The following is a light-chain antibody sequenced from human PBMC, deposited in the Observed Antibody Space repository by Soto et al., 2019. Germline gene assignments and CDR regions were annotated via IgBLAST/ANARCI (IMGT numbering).Light chain of an antibody. J-gene: IGKJ5*01. CDR3: QQSYSKVT. CDR1: QSISSY. Sequence: QLTQSPSTLSSSVGDRVTITCRASQSISSYLNWYQQKPGKSPKLLIYAESSLQSGVPSRFSGSGSGTDFTLTISSLQPEDFATYYCQQSYSKVTVGQGTRLEIK. CDR2: AES. V-gene: IGKV1-39*01.